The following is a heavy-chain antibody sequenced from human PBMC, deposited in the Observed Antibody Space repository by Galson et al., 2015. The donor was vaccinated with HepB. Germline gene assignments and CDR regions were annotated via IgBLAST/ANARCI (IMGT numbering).Heavy chain of an antibody. Sequence: SLRLSCAASGFTFSSYEMNWVRQAPGKGLEWVSYISSSGSTIYYADSVKGRFTISRDNSKNTLYLQMNSLRAEDTAVYYCARDSRQLVRVHYYYYGMDVWGQGTTVTVSS. V-gene: IGHV3-48*03. D-gene: IGHD6-13*01. CDR3: ARDSRQLVRVHYYYYGMDV. CDR1: GFTFSSYE. CDR2: ISSSGSTI. J-gene: IGHJ6*02.